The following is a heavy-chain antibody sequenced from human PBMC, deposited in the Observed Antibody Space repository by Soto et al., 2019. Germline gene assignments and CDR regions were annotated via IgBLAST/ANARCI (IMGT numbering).Heavy chain of an antibody. CDR1: GYTFTSYG. J-gene: IGHJ6*02. CDR2: ISAYNGNT. Sequence: QVQLVQSGAEVKKPGASVKVSCKSSGYTFTSYGIIWVRQAPGQGLEWMGWISAYNGNTNYAQKLQGRVTMTTDTSTSTAYMELRSLRSDDTAVYYCARSMVRGAQSPYYYGMDVWGQGTTVTVSS. CDR3: ARSMVRGAQSPYYYGMDV. D-gene: IGHD3-10*01. V-gene: IGHV1-18*01.